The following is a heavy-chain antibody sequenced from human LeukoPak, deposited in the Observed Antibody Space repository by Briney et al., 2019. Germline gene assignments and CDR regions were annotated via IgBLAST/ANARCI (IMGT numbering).Heavy chain of an antibody. CDR1: GYTFTSYG. J-gene: IGHJ4*02. CDR2: ISAYNGDT. Sequence: GASVKVSCKASGYTFTSYGINWVRQAPGQGLEWMGWISAYNGDTNYAQKLQGRVTMTTDKSTSTAYMELSSLRSEDTAVYYCARDLPYSSSWESIDYWGQGTLVTVSS. D-gene: IGHD6-13*01. V-gene: IGHV1-18*01. CDR3: ARDLPYSSSWESIDY.